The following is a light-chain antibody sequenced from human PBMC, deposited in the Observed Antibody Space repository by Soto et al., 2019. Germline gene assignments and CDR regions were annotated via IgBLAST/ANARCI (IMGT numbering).Light chain of an antibody. V-gene: IGLV2-14*01. CDR1: SSDVVGYNY. CDR2: DVS. CDR3: SSYTSSSTIVV. J-gene: IGLJ2*01. Sequence: QSVLTQPASVSGSPGQSITISCTGTSSDVVGYNYVSWYQQHPGKAPKLMIYDVSNRPSGISNRFSGSKSGNTTSLTISGLQAEDEADYYCSSYTSSSTIVVFGGGTQLTVL.